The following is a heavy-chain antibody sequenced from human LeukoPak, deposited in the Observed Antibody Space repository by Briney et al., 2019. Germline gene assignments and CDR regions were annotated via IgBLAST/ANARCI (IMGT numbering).Heavy chain of an antibody. CDR1: GYTFTSYY. CDR2: INPSGGST. CDR3: AREVGSGWYSYYYYYMDV. J-gene: IGHJ6*03. V-gene: IGHV1-46*01. Sequence: ASVKVSCKASGYTFTSYYMHWVRQAPGQGLEWMGIINPSGGSTSYAQKFQGRVTMTRDMSTSTVYMELSSLRSEDTAVYYCAREVGSGWYSYYYYYMDVWGKGTTVTVSS. D-gene: IGHD6-19*01.